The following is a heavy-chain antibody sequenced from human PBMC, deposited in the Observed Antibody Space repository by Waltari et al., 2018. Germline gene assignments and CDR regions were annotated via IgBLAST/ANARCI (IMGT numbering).Heavy chain of an antibody. D-gene: IGHD6-13*01. J-gene: IGHJ4*02. Sequence: EVQLVESGGGLVQPGGSLRLSCAASGFTFSSYWMSWVRQAPGKGLEWVANIKQDGSEKYYVDSVKGRFTISRDNAKNSLYLQMNSLRAEDTAVYYCARDLGIAAAGGGYYWGQGTLVTVSS. CDR2: IKQDGSEK. V-gene: IGHV3-7*04. CDR1: GFTFSSYW. CDR3: ARDLGIAAAGGGYY.